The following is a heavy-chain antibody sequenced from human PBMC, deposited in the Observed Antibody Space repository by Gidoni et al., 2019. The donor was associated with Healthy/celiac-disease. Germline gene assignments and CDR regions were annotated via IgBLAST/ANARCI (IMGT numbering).Heavy chain of an antibody. J-gene: IGHJ5*02. CDR2: IIPIFGTA. CDR1: GGTFSSYA. CDR3: ARDTTAITMVRGGKEGWFDP. D-gene: IGHD3-10*01. V-gene: IGHV1-69*06. Sequence: QVQLVQSGAEVKKPGSSVKVSCKASGGTFSSYAISWVRQAPGQGLEWMGGIIPIFGTANYAQKFQGRVTITADKSTSTAYMELSSLRSEDTAVYYCARDTTAITMVRGGKEGWFDPWGQGTLVTVSS.